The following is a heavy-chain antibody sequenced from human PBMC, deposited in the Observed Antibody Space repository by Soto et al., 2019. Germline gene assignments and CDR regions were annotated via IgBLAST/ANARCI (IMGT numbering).Heavy chain of an antibody. Sequence: GGSLRLSCAASGFTFSSYAMSWVRQAPGKGLEWVSAISGSGGSTYYADSVKGRFTISRDNSKNTLYLQMNSLRAEDTAVYYCAKVGSPLAVAGTLWFDPWGQGTLVTVSS. CDR1: GFTFSSYA. CDR3: AKVGSPLAVAGTLWFDP. D-gene: IGHD6-19*01. CDR2: ISGSGGST. V-gene: IGHV3-23*01. J-gene: IGHJ5*02.